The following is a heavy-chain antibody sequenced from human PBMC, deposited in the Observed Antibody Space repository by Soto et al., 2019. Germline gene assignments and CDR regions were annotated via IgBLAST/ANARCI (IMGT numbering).Heavy chain of an antibody. CDR3: ARANSFYGSGSYPPLNYYGMDV. D-gene: IGHD3-10*01. Sequence: SETLSLTCAVSGGSISRGDYYWSWIRQPPWKGLEWIGYFHYSGSAFYNPSLKSRVSISVDTSKNQFSLKLSSVTAADTAVYYCARANSFYGSGSYPPLNYYGMDVWGQGXTVTVSS. J-gene: IGHJ6*02. CDR1: GGSISRGDYY. V-gene: IGHV4-30-4*01. CDR2: FHYSGSA.